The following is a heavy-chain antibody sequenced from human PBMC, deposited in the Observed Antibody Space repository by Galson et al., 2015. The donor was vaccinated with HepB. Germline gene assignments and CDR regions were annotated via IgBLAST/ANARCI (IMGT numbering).Heavy chain of an antibody. V-gene: IGHV1-2*02. CDR3: AREGGSTYDAFDI. Sequence: SVKVSCKAYGFTFTNFSINWVRQAPGQGLEWMGWINPYNGDTNYAQKFQGRVTMTRDTSISTAYMALSRLRSDDTAVYYCAREGGSTYDAFDIWGQGTMVTVSS. CDR2: INPYNGDT. CDR1: GFTFTNFS. D-gene: IGHD2-15*01. J-gene: IGHJ3*02.